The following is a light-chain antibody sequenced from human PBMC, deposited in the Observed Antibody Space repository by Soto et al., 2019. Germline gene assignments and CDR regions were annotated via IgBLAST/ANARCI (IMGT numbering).Light chain of an antibody. Sequence: EIVLTQYPLSLPVTPGESASISCRSSQTLLHSDGYIYLDWYLQKTGQSPQLLIYLGSSRASGVPDRISGSGSGTDLTLNISRVEAEDVGIYYCMQDLHTPWTFGQGTRVDIK. CDR1: QTLLHSDGYIY. J-gene: IGKJ1*01. CDR2: LGS. V-gene: IGKV2-28*01. CDR3: MQDLHTPWT.